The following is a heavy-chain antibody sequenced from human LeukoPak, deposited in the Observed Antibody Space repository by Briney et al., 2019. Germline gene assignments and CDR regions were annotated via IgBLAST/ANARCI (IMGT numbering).Heavy chain of an antibody. J-gene: IGHJ4*02. D-gene: IGHD6-19*01. CDR3: AKDLSYTSGASDH. CDR2: ITDDGYNT. CDR1: GFTFSAFA. Sequence: PGGSLRLSCAASGFTFSAFAMTLVRQAPGKGLEWVSTITDDGYNTYSADSVKGRITFSRDNSKNTLSLQLRSLRAEDTAVYYCAKDLSYTSGASDHWGQGTLVTVSS. V-gene: IGHV3-23*01.